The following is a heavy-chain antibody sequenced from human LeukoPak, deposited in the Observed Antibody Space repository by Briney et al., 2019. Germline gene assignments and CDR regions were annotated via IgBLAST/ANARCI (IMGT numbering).Heavy chain of an antibody. Sequence: SETLSLTCTVSGGSVSSGSYYWSWIRQPPGKGLEWIGYIYYSGSTNYNPSLKSRVTILVDTSKNQISLKLSSVTAADTAVYYCARGRGGYNYDLDYWGQGTLVTVSS. V-gene: IGHV4-61*01. CDR2: IYYSGST. CDR3: ARGRGGYNYDLDY. J-gene: IGHJ4*02. CDR1: GGSVSSGSYY. D-gene: IGHD5-24*01.